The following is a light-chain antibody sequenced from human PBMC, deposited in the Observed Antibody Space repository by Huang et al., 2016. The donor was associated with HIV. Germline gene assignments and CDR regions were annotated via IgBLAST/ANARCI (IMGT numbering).Light chain of an antibody. Sequence: EIVLTQSPVTLSLSPGKRVTLSGRASQDIGTYLAWYQQKPGQAPRLLIFDSSNRAAGVPARFRGSGSGTDFTLTINSLEPEDFAIYYCQQRSDWPLTFGGGTKVETK. J-gene: IGKJ4*01. CDR2: DSS. CDR1: QDIGTY. CDR3: QQRSDWPLT. V-gene: IGKV3-11*01.